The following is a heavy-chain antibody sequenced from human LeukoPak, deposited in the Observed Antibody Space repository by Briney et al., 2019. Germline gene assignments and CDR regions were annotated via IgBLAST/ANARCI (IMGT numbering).Heavy chain of an antibody. D-gene: IGHD6-19*01. J-gene: IGHJ4*02. V-gene: IGHV3-66*01. CDR3: ARGSYSSGWYGLDY. Sequence: GGSLTLSCAASGFTVSSNYMSWVRQAPGKGLEWVSVIYSGGSTYYADSVKGRFTISRDNSKNTLYLQMNSLRAGDTAVYYCARGSYSSGWYGLDYWGQGTLVTVSS. CDR2: IYSGGST. CDR1: GFTVSSNY.